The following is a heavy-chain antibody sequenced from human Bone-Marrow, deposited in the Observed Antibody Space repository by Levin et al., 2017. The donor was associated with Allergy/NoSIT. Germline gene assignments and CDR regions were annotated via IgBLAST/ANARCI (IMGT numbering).Heavy chain of an antibody. Sequence: SQTLSLTCAVSGASVSSGSNYWSWIRQSPGKGLEWIGCIDYSGSTKYNPSLRSRVTISADTSKNQFSLTLNSVTAADTAVYYCARDFDYYYYMDVWGKGTTVTVSS. CDR2: IDYSGST. CDR3: ARDFDYYYYMDV. J-gene: IGHJ6*03. V-gene: IGHV4-61*01. CDR1: GASVSSGSNY.